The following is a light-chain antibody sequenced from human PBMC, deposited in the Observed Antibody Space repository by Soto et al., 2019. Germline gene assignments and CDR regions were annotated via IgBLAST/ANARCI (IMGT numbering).Light chain of an antibody. Sequence: QSALTQPASVSGSPGQSIAISCTGTSREVGGFNFVSWYQQHPGKAPKLRVYDVSNRPSGVSNRFSGSKSGNTASLTISGLQAEDEADYYCSSYTSSSTYVFGTGTKLTVL. V-gene: IGLV2-14*01. CDR1: SREVGGFNF. CDR3: SSYTSSSTYV. J-gene: IGLJ1*01. CDR2: DVS.